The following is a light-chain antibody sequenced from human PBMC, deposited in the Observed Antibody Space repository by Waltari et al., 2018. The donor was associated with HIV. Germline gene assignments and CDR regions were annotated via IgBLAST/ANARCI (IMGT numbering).Light chain of an antibody. CDR1: SGHSGYA. Sequence: QLVLTQSPSASASLRASVKLTCPLSSGHSGYAIAWLQQQPEKGPRYLRVLNNDGSHRKGDVIPDRFSGSSSGTERYLTISSLQSEDEADYYGQTWGTAIVVFGRGTKLTVL. V-gene: IGLV4-69*01. CDR2: LNNDGSH. J-gene: IGLJ2*01. CDR3: QTWGTAIVV.